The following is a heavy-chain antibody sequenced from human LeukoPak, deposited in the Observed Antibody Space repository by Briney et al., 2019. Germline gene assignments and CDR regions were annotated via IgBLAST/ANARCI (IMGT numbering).Heavy chain of an antibody. J-gene: IGHJ3*02. CDR2: FDPEDGET. V-gene: IGHV1-24*01. CDR3: ATDSNCGGDCYPLDNAFDI. CDR1: GYTLTELS. Sequence: ASVKVSCKVSGYTLTELSMHWVRQAPGKGLEWMGGFDPEDGETIYAQKFQGRVTMTEDTSTDTAYMELSSLRSEDTAVYYCATDSNCGGDCYPLDNAFDIWGQGTMVTVSS. D-gene: IGHD2-21*01.